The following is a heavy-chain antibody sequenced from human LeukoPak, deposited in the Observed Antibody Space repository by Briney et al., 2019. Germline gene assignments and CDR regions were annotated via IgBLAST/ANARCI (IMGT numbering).Heavy chain of an antibody. CDR1: GFIFSQCW. CDR2: IKQDGSLK. J-gene: IGHJ4*01. V-gene: IGHV3-7*02. D-gene: IGHD3-10*01. CDR3: ATFGDDY. Sequence: AGSLTLSCAASGFIFSQCWMTWVRQAPGKGLEWVANIKQDGSLKNYVDSVKGRFTISRDNAKNSLYLQMNSLRADDTAVYYCATFGDDYWGHGNLGYVSS.